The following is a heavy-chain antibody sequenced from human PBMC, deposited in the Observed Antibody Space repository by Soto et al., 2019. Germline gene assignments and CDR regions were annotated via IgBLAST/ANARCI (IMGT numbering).Heavy chain of an antibody. D-gene: IGHD6-6*01. J-gene: IGHJ3*02. CDR2: ISSSSSYI. Sequence: GGSLRLSCAASGFTFSSYSMNWVRQAPGKGLEWVSSISSSSSYIYYADSVKGRFTISRDNAKNSLYLQMNSLRAEDTAVYYCARESMAARKPLLNIWGQGTMVTVS. CDR3: ARESMAARKPLLNI. V-gene: IGHV3-21*01. CDR1: GFTFSSYS.